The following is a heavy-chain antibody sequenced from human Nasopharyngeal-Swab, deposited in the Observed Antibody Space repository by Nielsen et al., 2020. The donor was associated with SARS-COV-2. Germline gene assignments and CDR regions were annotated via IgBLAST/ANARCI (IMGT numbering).Heavy chain of an antibody. Sequence: TLSLTRAVYGGSFSGYYWSWIRQPPGKGLEWIGEINHSGSTNYNPSLKSRVTISVDTSKNQFSLKLSSVTAADTAVYYCARLVGATDYYYYGMDVWGQGTTVTVSS. V-gene: IGHV4-34*01. J-gene: IGHJ6*02. CDR1: GGSFSGYY. CDR3: ARLVGATDYYYYGMDV. CDR2: INHSGST. D-gene: IGHD1-26*01.